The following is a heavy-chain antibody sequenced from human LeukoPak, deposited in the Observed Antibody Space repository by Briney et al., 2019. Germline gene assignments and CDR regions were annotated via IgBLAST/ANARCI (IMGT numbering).Heavy chain of an antibody. CDR3: ARRGWGDSAEYFQH. D-gene: IGHD2-21*02. Sequence: PWESLKISCKGSGYSFTSYWISWVRQMPGKGLEWMGRIDPSDSYTNYSPSFQGHVTISADKSISTAYLQWSSLKASDTAMYYCARRGWGDSAEYFQHWGQGTLVTVSS. CDR2: IDPSDSYT. CDR1: GYSFTSYW. V-gene: IGHV5-10-1*01. J-gene: IGHJ1*01.